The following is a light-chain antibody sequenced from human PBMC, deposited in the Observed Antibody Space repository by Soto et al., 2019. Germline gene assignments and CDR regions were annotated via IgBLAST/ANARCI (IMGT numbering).Light chain of an antibody. CDR3: QTWGTGIQV. CDR1: SGHNSYA. CDR2: LNSDGSH. Sequence: QPVLTQSPSASASLGASVKLTCTLSSGHNSYAIAWHQQQPERGPRYLMKLNSDGSHTKGDGIPDRFSGSSSGAERYLTISGLQSEDEADYYCQTWGTGIQVFGGGTKLTVL. V-gene: IGLV4-69*01. J-gene: IGLJ3*02.